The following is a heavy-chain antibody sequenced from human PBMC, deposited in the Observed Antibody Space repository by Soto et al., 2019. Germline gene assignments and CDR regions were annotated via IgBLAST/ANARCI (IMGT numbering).Heavy chain of an antibody. CDR1: GFTFSRYG. CDR2: IWYDGSNK. D-gene: IGHD2-15*01. Sequence: QVQLVESGGGVVQPGRSLRLSCAASGFTFSRYGMHWVRQAPGKGLEWVAVIWYDGSNKYYVDSVKGRLTISRDNSKHTLYLQMNSLRAEDTAVYYCAREYCSSGSCYHYFDYWGQGTLVTVSS. J-gene: IGHJ4*02. CDR3: AREYCSSGSCYHYFDY. V-gene: IGHV3-33*01.